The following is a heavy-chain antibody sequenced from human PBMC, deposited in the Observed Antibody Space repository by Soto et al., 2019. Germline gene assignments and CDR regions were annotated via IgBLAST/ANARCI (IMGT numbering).Heavy chain of an antibody. Sequence: QLQESGPGLVKPSQTLSLTCTVSGGSISTAGDYWSWIRHRPGTGLEWIGYIYYTGSTLYNPSLESRINISVDTSTNQFSLKLTSVTAADTAVYYCARTVTTRCFDSWGQGTLVTVSS. CDR2: IYYTGST. CDR3: ARTVTTRCFDS. V-gene: IGHV4-31*03. J-gene: IGHJ4*02. D-gene: IGHD4-17*01. CDR1: GGSISTAGDY.